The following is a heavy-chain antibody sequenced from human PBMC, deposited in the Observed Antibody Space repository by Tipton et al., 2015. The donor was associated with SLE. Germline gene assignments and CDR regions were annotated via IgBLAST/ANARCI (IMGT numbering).Heavy chain of an antibody. CDR3: ARGGQQHYFDY. CDR2: IIPIFGTA. Sequence: QVQLVQSGPEVKKPGSSVKVSCKASGGTFSSYAISWVRQAPGQGLEWMGGIIPIFGTANYAQKFQGRVTMTRDTSTSTVYMDLSSLRSEDTAVYYCARGGQQHYFDYWGQGTLVTVSS. V-gene: IGHV1-69*06. CDR1: GGTFSSYA. J-gene: IGHJ4*02. D-gene: IGHD6-13*01.